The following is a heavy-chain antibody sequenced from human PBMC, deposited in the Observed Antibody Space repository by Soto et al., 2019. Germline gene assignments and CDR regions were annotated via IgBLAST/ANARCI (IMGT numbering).Heavy chain of an antibody. CDR3: AKSALEFQLPSEYFFDY. D-gene: IGHD2-2*01. CDR1: GFTFSSYA. Sequence: EVQLLESGGGLVQPGGSLRLSCAASGFTFSSYAMSWVRQAPGKGLEWVSGIRSSGGSSTYYADSVKGRFIISRDNSKNALYLQLNSLVAEDTVIYYCAKSALEFQLPSEYFFDYWGQGNLVTVSS. CDR2: IRSSGGSST. V-gene: IGHV3-23*01. J-gene: IGHJ4*02.